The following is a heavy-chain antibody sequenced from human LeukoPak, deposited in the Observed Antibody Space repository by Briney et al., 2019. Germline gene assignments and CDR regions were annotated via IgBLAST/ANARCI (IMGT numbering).Heavy chain of an antibody. CDR2: IYYSGST. Sequence: PSETLPLICIVSGGSLSSYSWSWIRQPPVHLLEWIGHIYYSGSTNYNPSLKSRVTISVDTSKNQFSLKLSSVTAADTAVYYCASRSSIWSGYQDTLYYFDSWGQGTLVTVSS. J-gene: IGHJ4*02. D-gene: IGHD3-3*01. CDR1: GGSLSSYS. V-gene: IGHV4-59*01. CDR3: ASRSSIWSGYQDTLYYFDS.